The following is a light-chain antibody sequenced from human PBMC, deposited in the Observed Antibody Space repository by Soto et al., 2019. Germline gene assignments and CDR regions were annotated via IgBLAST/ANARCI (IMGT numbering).Light chain of an antibody. CDR1: SSDVGGYNY. V-gene: IGLV2-14*01. J-gene: IGLJ1*01. Sequence: QSALTQPASVSVSPGQSITISCPGTSSDVGGYNYVSWYQQHPGEAPKLMIYEVSNRPSGVSNRFSGSKSGNTASLTVSGLQAEDEADYYCSSYTSSRTYVFGTGTKGTVL. CDR3: SSYTSSRTYV. CDR2: EVS.